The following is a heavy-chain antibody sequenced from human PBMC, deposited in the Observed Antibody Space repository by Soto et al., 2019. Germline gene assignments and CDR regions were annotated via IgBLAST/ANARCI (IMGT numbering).Heavy chain of an antibody. CDR3: TLGSWSAETFDI. D-gene: IGHD6-13*01. V-gene: IGHV1-69*04. CDR1: GYIIVIYG. J-gene: IGHJ3*02. CDR2: IIPMLDIT. Sequence: SVKGACKASGYIIVIYGIAWGRQAPGQGLEWMGRIIPMLDITNTAQSFQGRVTITADKSTSTAYLELSALRSDDTAIYFCTLGSWSAETFDIWGRGTMVTVSS.